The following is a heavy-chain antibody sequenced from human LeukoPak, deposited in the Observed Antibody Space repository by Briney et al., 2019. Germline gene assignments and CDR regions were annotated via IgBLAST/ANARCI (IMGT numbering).Heavy chain of an antibody. CDR2: IYHSGST. V-gene: IGHV4-4*02. Sequence: PSETLSLTCAVSGGSISSSNWWSWVRQPPGKGLEWIGEIYHSGSTNYNPSLKSRVTISVDKSKNQFSLKLSSVTAADTATYYCARQGEYSSSSVDYWGQGTLVTVSS. CDR1: GGSISSSNW. D-gene: IGHD6-6*01. J-gene: IGHJ4*02. CDR3: ARQGEYSSSSVDY.